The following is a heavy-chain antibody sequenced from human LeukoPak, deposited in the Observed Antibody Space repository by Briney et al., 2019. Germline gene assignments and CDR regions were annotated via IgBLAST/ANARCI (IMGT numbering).Heavy chain of an antibody. J-gene: IGHJ4*02. Sequence: PGGSLRLSCAASGFTFSSYAMSWVRRAPGKGLEWVSAISGSGGSTYYADSVKGRFTISRDNSKNTLYLQMNSLRAEDTAVYYCAKNPPPFDWLLYHVYFDYWGQGTLVTVSS. D-gene: IGHD3-9*01. CDR1: GFTFSSYA. V-gene: IGHV3-23*01. CDR3: AKNPPPFDWLLYHVYFDY. CDR2: ISGSGGST.